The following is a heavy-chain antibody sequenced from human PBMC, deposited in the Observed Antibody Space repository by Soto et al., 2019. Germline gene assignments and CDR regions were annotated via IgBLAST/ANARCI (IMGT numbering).Heavy chain of an antibody. D-gene: IGHD2-21*01. Sequence: PSETLSLTCAAYGGSFSGYYWGWIRQPPGKGLEWIGEINHSGSTNYNPSLKSRVTISVDTSKNQFSLKLSSVTAADTAVYYCARERYCGGDCGGYTWFDPWAQETLVPVSS. CDR2: INHSGST. CDR1: GGSFSGYY. J-gene: IGHJ5*02. CDR3: ARERYCGGDCGGYTWFDP. V-gene: IGHV4-34*01.